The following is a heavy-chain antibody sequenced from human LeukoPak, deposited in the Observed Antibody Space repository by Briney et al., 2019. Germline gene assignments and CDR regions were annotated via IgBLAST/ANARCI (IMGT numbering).Heavy chain of an antibody. CDR2: THYSGST. CDR3: ARAGSLLGLGH. V-gene: IGHV4-59*11. Sequence: SETLSLTCTVSGGSISTHYWSWIRQPPGKGLEWIGYTHYSGSTNYNPSLKSRVTISLDTSKNQFSLKLSPVTAADTAVYYCARAGSLLGLGHWGQGTLVTVSS. CDR1: GGSISTHY. D-gene: IGHD6-25*01. J-gene: IGHJ5*02.